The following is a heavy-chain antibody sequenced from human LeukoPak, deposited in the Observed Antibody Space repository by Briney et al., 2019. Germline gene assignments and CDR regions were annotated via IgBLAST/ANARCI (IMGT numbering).Heavy chain of an antibody. CDR2: ISAYNGNT. J-gene: IGHJ5*02. CDR1: GYTFTSYG. D-gene: IGHD3-10*01. V-gene: IGHV1-18*04. Sequence: GASVKVSCKASGYTFTSYGISWVRQAPGQGLEWMGWISAYNGNTNYAQKLQGRVTMTTDTSTSTAYMELRSPRSDDTAVYYCARDHVAMVRGPRTLYNWFDPWGQGTLVTVSS. CDR3: ARDHVAMVRGPRTLYNWFDP.